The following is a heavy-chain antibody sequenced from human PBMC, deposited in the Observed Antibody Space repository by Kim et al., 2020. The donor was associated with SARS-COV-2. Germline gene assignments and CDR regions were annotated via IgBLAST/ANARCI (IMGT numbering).Heavy chain of an antibody. CDR2: ISAYNGNT. CDR3: ARVYTNRKYNWFDP. V-gene: IGHV1-18*01. D-gene: IGHD2-8*01. J-gene: IGHJ5*02. Sequence: ASVKVSCKASGYTFTSYGISWVRQAPGQGLEWMGWISAYNGNTNYAQKLQGRVTMTTDTSTSTAYMELRSLRSDDTAVYYCARVYTNRKYNWFDPWGQGTLVTVSS. CDR1: GYTFTSYG.